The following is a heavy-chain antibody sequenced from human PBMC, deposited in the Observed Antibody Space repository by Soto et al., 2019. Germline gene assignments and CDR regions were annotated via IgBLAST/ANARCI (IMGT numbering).Heavy chain of an antibody. J-gene: IGHJ4*02. D-gene: IGHD6-25*01. CDR3: ARDAAEYDFEY. CDR1: GGSISSGGQY. CDR2: IYDSGST. V-gene: IGHV4-31*03. Sequence: QVQLKESGPGLVKPSQTLSLTCTVSGGSISSGGQYWSWIRQHPGKGLEWIGYIYDSGSTYYNPSIRSRVTISVDTSKKQFSLKLRSVTAADTAVYYCARDAAEYDFEYWGQGTLVTVSS.